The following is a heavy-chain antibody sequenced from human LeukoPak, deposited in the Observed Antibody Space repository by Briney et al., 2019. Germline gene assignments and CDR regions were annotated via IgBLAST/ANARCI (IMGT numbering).Heavy chain of an antibody. D-gene: IGHD5-12*01. CDR2: ISSSSSTI. CDR3: ARDVGGYLTYYFDY. J-gene: IGHJ4*02. V-gene: IGHV3-48*04. Sequence: PSETLSLTCTVSGGSISSHYWSWVRQAPGKGLEWVSYISSSSSTIYYADSVKGRFTISRDNAKNSLYLQMNSLRAEDTAVYYCARDVGGYLTYYFDYWGQGTLVTVSS. CDR1: GGSISSHY.